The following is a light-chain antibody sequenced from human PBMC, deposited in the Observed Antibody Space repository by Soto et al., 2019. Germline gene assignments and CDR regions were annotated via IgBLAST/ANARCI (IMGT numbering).Light chain of an antibody. V-gene: IGKV1-9*01. CDR2: AAS. Sequence: DIQITQSPSSLSASVGDRVTITFRASQCIDTSLAWYQQKPGKAPKLLIYAASNFQSGVPSRFSGSGSGTHFTLTISSLQPEDFATYYCQQLHGYPITFGQGTRLEIK. CDR1: QCIDTS. J-gene: IGKJ5*01. CDR3: QQLHGYPIT.